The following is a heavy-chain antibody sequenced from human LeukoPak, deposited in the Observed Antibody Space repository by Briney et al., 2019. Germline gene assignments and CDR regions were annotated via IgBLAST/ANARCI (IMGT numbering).Heavy chain of an antibody. CDR1: GFTVSSNY. J-gene: IGHJ4*02. Sequence: PGGSLRLSCAASGFTVSSNYMSWVRQAPGKGLEWVSLIYSGGSTYYAGAVKGRFTLSRDNSKNTLYLQMNRLRPEDTAVYYCARVVLYYDFWSAYFHDWGQGPLVTVSS. V-gene: IGHV3-66*01. D-gene: IGHD3-3*01. CDR2: IYSGGST. CDR3: ARVVLYYDFWSAYFHD.